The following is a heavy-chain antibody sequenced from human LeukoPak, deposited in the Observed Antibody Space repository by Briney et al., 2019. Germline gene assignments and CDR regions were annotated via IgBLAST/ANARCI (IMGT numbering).Heavy chain of an antibody. Sequence: ASVKVSCKASGYSFTSHYMHWVRQAPGQGLEWMGLINPSGSSTLYAQKFQGRVTMTRDTSTSTAYMELSRLRSDDTAVYYCARLFDWLLPYYYMDVWGKGTTVTVSS. V-gene: IGHV1-46*01. CDR1: GYSFTSHY. CDR2: INPSGSST. D-gene: IGHD3-9*01. CDR3: ARLFDWLLPYYYMDV. J-gene: IGHJ6*03.